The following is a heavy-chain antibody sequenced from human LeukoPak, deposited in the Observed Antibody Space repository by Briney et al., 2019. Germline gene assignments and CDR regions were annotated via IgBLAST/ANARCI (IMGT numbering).Heavy chain of an antibody. D-gene: IGHD4-23*01. CDR3: ARRGGYYFDY. V-gene: IGHV3-64*01. CDR1: GFTFSSYA. CDR2: VSSNGDST. Sequence: GGSLRLSCAASGFTFSSYAMHWVRQAPGKRLEYPSAVSSNGDSTYYANSVKGRFTISRDNSKNTLYLQMGRLRAEDMAVYYCARRGGYYFDYWGQGTLVTVSS. J-gene: IGHJ4*02.